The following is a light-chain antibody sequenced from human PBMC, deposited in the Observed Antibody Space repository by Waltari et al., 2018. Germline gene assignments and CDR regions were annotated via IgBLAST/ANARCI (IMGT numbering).Light chain of an antibody. CDR3: QVWDSGSDHYV. V-gene: IGLV3-21*02. CDR1: NIGSKN. CDR2: DDG. Sequence: SYVLTQPPSVSVAPGQTARISCDGNNIGSKNVHWYQQKPGQAPVLVVYDDGDRPSGIPERFSGSNSGNTATLTISRVEAGEEANYYCQVWDSGSDHYVFGTVTKVTVL. J-gene: IGLJ1*01.